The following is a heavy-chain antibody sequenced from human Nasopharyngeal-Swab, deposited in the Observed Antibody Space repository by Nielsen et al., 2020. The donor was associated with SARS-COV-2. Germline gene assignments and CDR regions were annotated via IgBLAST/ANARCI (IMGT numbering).Heavy chain of an antibody. J-gene: IGHJ5*02. CDR2: INPSGGST. V-gene: IGHV1-46*02. D-gene: IGHD4-11*01. Sequence: ASFNFSFNSSFSPFHSYYMHWVRQAPGQGLEWMGIINPSGGSTSYAQKCQGRGTMSRDTSTSTVYMELSSLRSEDTAVYYCAKGNYEDWFDPWGQGTLVTVSS. CDR1: FSPFHSYY. CDR3: AKGNYEDWFDP.